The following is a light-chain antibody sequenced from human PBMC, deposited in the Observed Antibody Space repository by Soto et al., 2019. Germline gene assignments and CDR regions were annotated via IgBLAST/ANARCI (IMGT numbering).Light chain of an antibody. Sequence: QLVLTQSPSASASLGASVKLTCTLSSGHSSYAIAWHQQQPEKGPRYLVKLNSDGSHSKGDGIPDRFSGSSSGAERYLTISSLQSEDEADYYCQTWGTGPVVFGGGTKLTVL. CDR2: LNSDGSH. J-gene: IGLJ2*01. CDR1: SGHSSYA. CDR3: QTWGTGPVV. V-gene: IGLV4-69*01.